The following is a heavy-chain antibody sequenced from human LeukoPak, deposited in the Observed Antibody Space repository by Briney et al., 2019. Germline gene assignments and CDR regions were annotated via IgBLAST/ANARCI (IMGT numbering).Heavy chain of an antibody. D-gene: IGHD2-2*01. CDR2: INHSGST. J-gene: IGHJ4*02. Sequence: SETLSLTSTVSGYSISSGYYWGWIRQPPGKGLEWIGSINHSGSTYYNPSLKSRVTISVDTSKNQFSLKLSSVAAADTAVYYCASTSSTSCCPFDYWGQGTLVTVSS. CDR3: ASTSSTSCCPFDY. V-gene: IGHV4-38-2*02. CDR1: GYSISSGYY.